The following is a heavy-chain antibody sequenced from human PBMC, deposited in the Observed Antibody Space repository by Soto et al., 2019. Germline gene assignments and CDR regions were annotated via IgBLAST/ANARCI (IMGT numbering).Heavy chain of an antibody. CDR2: IYHSGST. CDR3: ARDLVGAKGNRI. D-gene: IGHD1-26*01. CDR1: GGSISSSNW. J-gene: IGHJ3*02. Sequence: QVQLQESGPGLVKPSGTLSLTCAVSGGSISSSNWWSGVRQPPGKGLEWIGEIYHSGSTNYNPSLTSRVTISVDKAKNQFCRKLSAVTAADTAVYYCARDLVGAKGNRIWGQGTMVTVSS. V-gene: IGHV4-4*02.